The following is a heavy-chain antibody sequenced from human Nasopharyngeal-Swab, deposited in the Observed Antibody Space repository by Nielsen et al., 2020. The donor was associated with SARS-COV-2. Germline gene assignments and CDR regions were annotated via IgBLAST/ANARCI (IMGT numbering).Heavy chain of an antibody. D-gene: IGHD6-13*01. J-gene: IGHJ4*02. V-gene: IGHV3-53*01. Sequence: GESLKISCAASGFSVSTYYMSWVRQAPGKALEWISVIYRGGNTYYADSVKGRFTISRDNSRNTLYLQMNSLRVEDTAVYYCARDGSSWVFDYWGQGTLVTVSS. CDR1: GFSVSTYY. CDR3: ARDGSSWVFDY. CDR2: IYRGGNT.